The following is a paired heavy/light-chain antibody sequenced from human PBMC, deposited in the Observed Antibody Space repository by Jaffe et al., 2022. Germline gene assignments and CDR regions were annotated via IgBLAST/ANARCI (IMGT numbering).Light chain of an antibody. CDR2: RNN. J-gene: IGLJ1*01. Sequence: QSVLTQPPSASGTPGQRVTISCSGSSSNIGSNFVYWYQQLPGTAPKLLIYRNNQRPSGVPDRFSGSKSGISASLAISGLRSEDEADYYCAAWDDSMSSYVFATGTKVTVL. CDR3: AAWDDSMSSYV. V-gene: IGLV1-47*01. CDR1: SSNIGSNF.
Heavy chain of an antibody. CDR1: GGSISSNSFY. CDR3: ARHREVITGAQFDY. D-gene: IGHD1-20*01. CDR2: IFYSGST. Sequence: QMQLQQSGPGLVKPSETLSLTCTVSGGSISSNSFYWGWIRQPPGRGLEWIGSIFYSGSTYYNPSLKSRISIFVDTSRNQFSLKLSSVTAADTAIYYCARHREVITGAQFDYWGQGALVTVSS. V-gene: IGHV4-39*01. J-gene: IGHJ4*02.